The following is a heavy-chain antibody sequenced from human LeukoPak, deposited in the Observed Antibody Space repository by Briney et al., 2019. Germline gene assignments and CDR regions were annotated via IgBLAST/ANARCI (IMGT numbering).Heavy chain of an antibody. CDR1: GFTFSSYS. J-gene: IGHJ5*02. V-gene: IGHV3-53*01. CDR3: GRDVGP. Sequence: GGSLRLSCAASGFTFSSYSMNWVRQAPGKGLEWVSVIYSGGTTYYANSVKGRFTISRDSSKNTMYLQMNSLRVEDTAMYYCGRDVGPWGQGTLVTVSS. CDR2: IYSGGTT.